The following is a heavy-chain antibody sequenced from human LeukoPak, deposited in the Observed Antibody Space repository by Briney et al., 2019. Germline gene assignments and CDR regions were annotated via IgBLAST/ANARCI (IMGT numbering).Heavy chain of an antibody. V-gene: IGHV4-59*01. CDR3: ARGGGMVRGATPRAAFQH. J-gene: IGHJ1*01. D-gene: IGHD3-10*01. Sequence: PSETLSLTCTVSGGSISSYYWSWIRQPPGKGLEWIGYIYYSGSTNYNPSLKSRVTISVDTSKNQFSLKLSSVTAADTAVYYCARGGGMVRGATPRAAFQHWGQGTLVTVSS. CDR1: GGSISSYY. CDR2: IYYSGST.